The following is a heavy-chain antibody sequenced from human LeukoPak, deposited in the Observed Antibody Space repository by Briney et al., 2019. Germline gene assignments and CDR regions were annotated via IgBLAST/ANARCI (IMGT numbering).Heavy chain of an antibody. V-gene: IGHV3-64D*09. CDR3: VQTTSWALRDNSFDH. J-gene: IGHJ4*02. D-gene: IGHD2-2*01. CDR1: EFTFNYYS. CDR2: ITSNGGST. Sequence: PGGTLRLSCSASEFTFNYYSMHWVRQAPGKGLEHVSGITSNGGSTSYADSVKGRFTIYRDNSKSTLWLQMSSLRDEDTAVYYCVQTTSWALRDNSFDHGGQGTLVTVSS.